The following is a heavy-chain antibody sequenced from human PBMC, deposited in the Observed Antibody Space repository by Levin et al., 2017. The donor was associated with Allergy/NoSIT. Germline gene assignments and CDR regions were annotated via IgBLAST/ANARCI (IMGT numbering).Heavy chain of an antibody. V-gene: IGHV3-23*01. CDR1: GFSFSSYA. Sequence: PGGSLRLSCAASGFSFSSYAMSWVRQAPGKGLEWVSVISGSGDNTNYADSVKGRFTISRDNSKNTLYLQMNSLRVEDTAIYSCAKEKDDSVTPTKASWFHPWGQGTLVTVSS. CDR2: ISGSGDNT. J-gene: IGHJ5*02. CDR3: AKEKDDSVTPTKASWFHP. D-gene: IGHD4-17*01.